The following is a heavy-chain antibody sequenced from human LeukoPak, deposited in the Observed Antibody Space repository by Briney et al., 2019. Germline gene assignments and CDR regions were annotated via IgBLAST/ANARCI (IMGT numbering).Heavy chain of an antibody. D-gene: IGHD2-2*01. CDR1: GFTFSSYS. Sequence: GGSLRLSCAASGFTFSSYSMNWVRQAPGKGLEWVSSISSSSSYIYYADSVKGRFTISRDNAKNSLYLQMSSLRSEDTAVYYCAASLGVVPAASFDPWGQGTLVTVSS. J-gene: IGHJ5*02. V-gene: IGHV3-21*04. CDR3: AASLGVVPAASFDP. CDR2: ISSSSSYI.